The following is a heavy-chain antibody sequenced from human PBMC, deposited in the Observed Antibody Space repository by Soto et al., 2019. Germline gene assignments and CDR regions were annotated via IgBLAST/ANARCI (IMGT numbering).Heavy chain of an antibody. V-gene: IGHV1-18*01. Sequence: ASVKVSCKAYGYTFTSYGISWVRQAPGQGLEWMGWINGDNGNTAYPQKVQGRVTMTTDTSTSTAYMELRSLRSDDTAVYYCAREGSAPYYCYGMDVCGQGTTVTVSS. J-gene: IGHJ6*02. CDR1: GYTFTSYG. CDR3: AREGSAPYYCYGMDV. D-gene: IGHD6-19*01. CDR2: INGDNGNT.